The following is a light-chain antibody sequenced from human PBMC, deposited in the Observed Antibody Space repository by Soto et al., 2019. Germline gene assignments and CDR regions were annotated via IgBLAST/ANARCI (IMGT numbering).Light chain of an antibody. Sequence: QSALTQPASVSGSPGQSITISCTGTSSDVGGYNYVSWYQQHPGKAPKVMIYDVSNRPSGVSNRFSGSKSGNTASLTISGLQAEDEADYYCSSYAGSSTLGVVFGGGTKVTVL. V-gene: IGLV2-14*03. CDR2: DVS. J-gene: IGLJ2*01. CDR3: SSYAGSSTLGVV. CDR1: SSDVGGYNY.